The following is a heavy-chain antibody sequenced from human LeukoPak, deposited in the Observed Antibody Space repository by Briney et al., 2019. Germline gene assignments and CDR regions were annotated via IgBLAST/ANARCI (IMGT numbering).Heavy chain of an antibody. V-gene: IGHV3-7*01. Sequence: GGSLRLSCAASGFTFSNYAMTWVRQAPGKGLEWVATIKGDGSEKYYLDSVKGRFTISRDNAKNSLYLQMNSLRAEDTAIYYCARDRSWILYFWGQGTLVTVSS. D-gene: IGHD2-2*03. CDR3: ARDRSWILYF. CDR2: IKGDGSEK. CDR1: GFTFSNYA. J-gene: IGHJ4*02.